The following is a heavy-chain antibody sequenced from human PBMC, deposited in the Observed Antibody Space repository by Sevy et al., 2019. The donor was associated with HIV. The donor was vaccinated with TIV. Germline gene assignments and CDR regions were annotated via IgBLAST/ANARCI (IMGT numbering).Heavy chain of an antibody. Sequence: SETLSLTCAVSGYSISSGYWWDWFRWPREKGLEWIGDIHYSGSTEYNPSLKSRVTISADTSKNGFSLRLSSMTAADTAVYYCASHDWGREDYWGQGTLVTVSS. CDR3: ASHDWGREDY. CDR2: IHYSGST. J-gene: IGHJ4*02. D-gene: IGHD7-27*01. V-gene: IGHV4-38-2*01. CDR1: GYSISSGYW.